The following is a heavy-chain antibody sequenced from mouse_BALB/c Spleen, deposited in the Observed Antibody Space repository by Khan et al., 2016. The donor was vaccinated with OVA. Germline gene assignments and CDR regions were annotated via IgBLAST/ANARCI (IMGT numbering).Heavy chain of an antibody. J-gene: IGHJ2*01. Sequence: EVELVESGGGLVKPGGSLRLSCEASGFTFSSYSMSWVRQTPEKRLEWVATITSGGSYTYYPDSVQGRFTISRDNAKNTLYLQVSSLKSEDTAIYYCTRNRNYYGSSFYFDYWSQSTTLTVSS. V-gene: IGHV5-6-4*01. D-gene: IGHD1-1*01. CDR3: TRNRNYYGSSFYFDY. CDR1: GFTFSSYS. CDR2: ITSGGSYT.